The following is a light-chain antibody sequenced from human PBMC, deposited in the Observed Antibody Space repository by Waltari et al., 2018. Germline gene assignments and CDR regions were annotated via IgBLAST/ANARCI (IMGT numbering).Light chain of an antibody. Sequence: DIVMTQSPDSLAVSLGERASINCKSSQSVLYSSNNKNYLAWYQHKPGQPPKLLIYWASSRESGVPDRFSGSGSGTDFTLTISSRQAEDVAIYYCQQYYSTPLTFGGGKKEEIK. CDR2: WAS. J-gene: IGKJ4*02. CDR3: QQYYSTPLT. V-gene: IGKV4-1*01. CDR1: QSVLYSSNNKNY.